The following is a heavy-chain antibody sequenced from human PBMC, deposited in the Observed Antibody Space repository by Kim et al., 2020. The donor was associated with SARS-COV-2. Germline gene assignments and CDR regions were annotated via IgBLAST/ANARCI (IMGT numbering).Heavy chain of an antibody. Sequence: SETLSLTCAVYGGSFSGYYWSWIRQPPGKGLEWIGEINHSGSTNYNPSLKSRVTISVDTSKNQFSLKLSSVTAADTAVYYCARGRQMGPEYSSSSHPVKKYYYYYYGMDVWGQGTTVTVSS. CDR2: INHSGST. CDR1: GGSFSGYY. CDR3: ARGRQMGPEYSSSSHPVKKYYYYYYGMDV. J-gene: IGHJ6*02. D-gene: IGHD6-6*01. V-gene: IGHV4-34*01.